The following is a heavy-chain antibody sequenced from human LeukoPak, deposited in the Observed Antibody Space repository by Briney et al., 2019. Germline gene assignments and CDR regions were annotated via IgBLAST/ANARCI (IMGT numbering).Heavy chain of an antibody. D-gene: IGHD5-18*01. CDR2: INSDGSST. Sequence: PGGSLRLSCAASGFTFSSYWMHWVRQAPGKGLVWVSRINSDGSSTSYADSVKGRFTISRDNAKNTLYLQMNSLRAEDTAVYYCASNTARGAFDIWGQGTMVTVSS. V-gene: IGHV3-74*01. CDR1: GFTFSSYW. CDR3: ASNTARGAFDI. J-gene: IGHJ3*02.